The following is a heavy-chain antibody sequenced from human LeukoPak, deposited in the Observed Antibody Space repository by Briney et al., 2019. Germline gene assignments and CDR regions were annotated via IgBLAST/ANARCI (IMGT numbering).Heavy chain of an antibody. D-gene: IGHD3-16*02. J-gene: IGHJ4*02. V-gene: IGHV1-18*01. CDR1: GYTFTSYG. CDR2: ISTYKNNT. CDR3: ARDPGSYRSDY. Sequence: ASVKVSCKASGYTFTSYGISWVRQAPGQGLEWMGWISTYKNNTNYAQKLQGRVTMTTDTSTSTAYMELGSLRSDDTAVYYCARDPGSYRSDYWGQGTLATVSS.